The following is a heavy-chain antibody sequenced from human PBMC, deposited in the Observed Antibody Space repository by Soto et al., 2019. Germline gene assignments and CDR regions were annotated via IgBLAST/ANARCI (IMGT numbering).Heavy chain of an antibody. V-gene: IGHV3-30-3*01. CDR3: ARGVRAETYYNAFDY. CDR2: ISHDDEPKI. J-gene: IGHJ4*01. D-gene: IGHD3-10*01. Sequence: QVQLVESGGGVVQPGSPLRLSCAASGFSFKNYAFHWVRQAPGKGLEWVALISHDDEPKIFYADSVQGRFTISRDNFKNTVSLQMNSLRDEDTAVYHCARGVRAETYYNAFDYWGQGTQVTVSS. CDR1: GFSFKNYA.